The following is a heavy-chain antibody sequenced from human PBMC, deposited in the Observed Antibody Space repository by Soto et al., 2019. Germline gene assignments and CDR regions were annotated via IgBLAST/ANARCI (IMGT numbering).Heavy chain of an antibody. CDR3: ARQIYDSDTGPNVQYYLDS. CDR2: IDPSDSQT. J-gene: IGHJ4*02. V-gene: IGHV5-10-1*01. Sequence: GESLKISCKGSGYSFAGYWITWVRQKPGKGLEWMGRIDPSDSQTYYSPSFRGHVTISVTKSITTVFLQWSSLMASEHANYHCARQIYDSDTGPNVQYYLDSWGQGPPVTVSS. CDR1: GYSFAGYW. D-gene: IGHD3-22*01.